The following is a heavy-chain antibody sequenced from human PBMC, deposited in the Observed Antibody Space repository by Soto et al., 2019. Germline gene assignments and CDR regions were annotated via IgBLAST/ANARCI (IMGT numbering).Heavy chain of an antibody. CDR1: GGTFSSYA. V-gene: IGHV1-69*13. D-gene: IGHD6-13*01. Sequence: ASVKVSCKASGGTFSSYAISWVRQAPGQGLEWMGGIIPIFGTANYAQKFQGRVTITADESTSTAYMELSSLRSEDTAVYYCARGIAAAGTMNYWFDPWGQGTLVTVS. J-gene: IGHJ5*02. CDR2: IIPIFGTA. CDR3: ARGIAAAGTMNYWFDP.